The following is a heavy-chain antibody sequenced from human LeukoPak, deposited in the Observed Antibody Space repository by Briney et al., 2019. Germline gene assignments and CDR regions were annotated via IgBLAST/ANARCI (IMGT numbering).Heavy chain of an antibody. D-gene: IGHD3-22*01. Sequence: ASVKVSCKASGYTFASYGISWVRQAPGQGLEWMGWISAYNGNTNYAQKFQGRVTITADESTSTAYMELSSLRSEDTAVYYCARASILYYDSSGYYPLHYYYYGMDVWGQGTTVTVSS. CDR3: ARASILYYDSSGYYPLHYYYYGMDV. V-gene: IGHV1-18*01. CDR2: ISAYNGNT. J-gene: IGHJ6*02. CDR1: GYTFASYG.